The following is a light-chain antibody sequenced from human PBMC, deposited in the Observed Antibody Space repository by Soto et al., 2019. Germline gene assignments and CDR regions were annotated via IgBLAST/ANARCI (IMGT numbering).Light chain of an antibody. Sequence: EIVMTQSPTILSVSPGERATLSCRASQSVSSNLAWYQQKPGQAPRLLIYGVYTRAPGIPARFSGSGSGTDFTLTISSLEPEDFAVYYCQQRSNWPPLTFGGGTKVDIK. V-gene: IGKV3-11*01. CDR2: GVY. J-gene: IGKJ4*01. CDR3: QQRSNWPPLT. CDR1: QSVSSN.